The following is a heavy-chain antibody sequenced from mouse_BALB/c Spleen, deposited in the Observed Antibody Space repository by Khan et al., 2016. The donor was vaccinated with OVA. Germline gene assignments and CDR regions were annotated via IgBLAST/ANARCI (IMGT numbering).Heavy chain of an antibody. Sequence: VQLKQSGPELVKPGASVKMSCKAPGYIFTNYVLHWVKQKPGQGLEWIGYINPYNGGTQYNEKFKGKATLASDKSSITAYMELSSLTSEDSAVYYCARGNWQSYYFDYWGQGTTLTLSS. D-gene: IGHD4-1*01. CDR2: INPYNGGT. CDR1: GYIFTNYV. CDR3: ARGNWQSYYFDY. V-gene: IGHV1S136*01. J-gene: IGHJ2*01.